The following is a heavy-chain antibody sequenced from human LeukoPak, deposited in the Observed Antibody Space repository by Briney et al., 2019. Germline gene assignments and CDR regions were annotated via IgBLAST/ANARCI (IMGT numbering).Heavy chain of an antibody. D-gene: IGHD7-27*01. CDR1: GFSLSTSEVA. CDR2: IYWDDDS. CDR3: AHRPGDGSLAFDP. J-gene: IGHJ5*02. Sequence: SGPALVKPTQTLTLTCTFSGFSLSTSEVAVGWIRQPPVKALEWLSLIYWDDDSRYTPYLRSRLTITKDTSKNQVVLTMTNVNPVDTATYYCAHRPGDGSLAFDPWGQGTLVTVSS. V-gene: IGHV2-5*02.